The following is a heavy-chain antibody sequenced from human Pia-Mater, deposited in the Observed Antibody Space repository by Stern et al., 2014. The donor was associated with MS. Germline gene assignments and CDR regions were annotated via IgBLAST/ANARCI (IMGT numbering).Heavy chain of an antibody. D-gene: IGHD3-10*01. V-gene: IGHV4-31*03. CDR3: ARGRQYCYASGSSPPDAFDI. J-gene: IGHJ3*02. CDR2: IYYSGST. CDR1: GGSISSGADY. Sequence: QVQLQESGPGLVKPSQTLSLTCTVSGGSISSGADYWNWIRQHPGKGLEWIGSIYYSGSTEYNPSLKRRVIISADTHKKPFSLKLRSVTAADTAVYYCARGRQYCYASGSSPPDAFDIWGQGTMVTVSS.